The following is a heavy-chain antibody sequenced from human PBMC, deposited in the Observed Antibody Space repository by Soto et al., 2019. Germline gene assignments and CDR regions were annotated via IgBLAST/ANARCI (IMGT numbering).Heavy chain of an antibody. CDR1: GCSISSGGYS. CDR2: IYHSGNT. D-gene: IGHD3-22*01. V-gene: IGHV4-30-2*01. CDR3: ARCCYYDSSGYYYPNWFGP. Sequence: TLSLTCAVSGCSISSGGYSWSWVRQPPGKGLEWIGYIYHSGNTYYNPSLKSRVTISVGRSKNQFSLKLSSVTAADTAVYYCARCCYYDSSGYYYPNWFGPWGQGTLVTVSS. J-gene: IGHJ5*02.